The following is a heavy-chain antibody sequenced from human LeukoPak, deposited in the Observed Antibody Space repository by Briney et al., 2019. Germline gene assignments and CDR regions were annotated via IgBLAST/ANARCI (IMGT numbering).Heavy chain of an antibody. V-gene: IGHV4-61*02. CDR2: IYTSGST. CDR1: GGSISSGSYY. Sequence: SETLSLTCTVSGGSISSGSYYWSWIRQPAGKGLEWIGRIYTSGSTNYNPSLKSRVTISVDTSKNQFSLKLSSVTAADTAVYYYARDRIVRSSSWLLNYYMDVWGKGTTVTVSS. D-gene: IGHD6-13*01. CDR3: ARDRIVRSSSWLLNYYMDV. J-gene: IGHJ6*03.